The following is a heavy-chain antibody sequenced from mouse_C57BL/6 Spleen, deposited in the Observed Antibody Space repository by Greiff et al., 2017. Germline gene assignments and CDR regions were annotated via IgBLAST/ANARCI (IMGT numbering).Heavy chain of an antibody. D-gene: IGHD3-2*02. V-gene: IGHV5-16*01. CDR3: ARIDSSGYVNFAMDY. CDR2: INYDGSST. J-gene: IGHJ4*01. CDR1: GFTFSDYY. Sequence: EVKLVESEGGLVQPGSSMKLSCTASGFTFSDYYMAWVRQVPEKGLEWVANINYDGSSTYYLDSLKSRFIISRDNAKNILYLQMSSLKSEDTATYYCARIDSSGYVNFAMDYWGQGTSVTVSS.